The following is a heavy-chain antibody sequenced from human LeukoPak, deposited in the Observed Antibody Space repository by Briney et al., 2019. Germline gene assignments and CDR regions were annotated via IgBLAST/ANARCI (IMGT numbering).Heavy chain of an antibody. CDR3: ARTLRYSSRGVDY. V-gene: IGHV4-59*01. CDR2: IYYDGST. J-gene: IGHJ4*02. D-gene: IGHD6-13*01. Sequence: PSETLSLTCTVSGGSISSYYWNWIRQPPGKGLEWIGYIYYDGSTNYNPSLKSRVTISVDTSKDQFSLKLTSVTAADTAMYYCARTLRYSSRGVDYWGQGTLVTVSS. CDR1: GGSISSYY.